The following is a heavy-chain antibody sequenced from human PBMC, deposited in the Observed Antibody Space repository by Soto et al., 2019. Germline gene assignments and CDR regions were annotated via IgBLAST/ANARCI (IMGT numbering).Heavy chain of an antibody. D-gene: IGHD3-9*01. J-gene: IGHJ5*02. CDR1: GGSISSYY. V-gene: IGHV4-59*07. CDR2: IYYSGST. Sequence: SDTLSLTCTVAGGSISSYYWSWIRQPPGKGLEWIGYIYYSGSTNYNPSLKSRVTISVDTSKNQFSLKLSSVTAADTAVYYCARGKILRYFDWPNWFDPWGQGTLVTVSS. CDR3: ARGKILRYFDWPNWFDP.